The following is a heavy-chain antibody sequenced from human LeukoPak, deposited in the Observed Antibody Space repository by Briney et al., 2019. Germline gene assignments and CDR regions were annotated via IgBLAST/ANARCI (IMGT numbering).Heavy chain of an antibody. CDR3: AKGEELRAFDY. Sequence: GGSLRLSCAVSGFTFSDYYMSWVRQAPGKGLEWVSAISGSGGSTYYADSVKGRFTISRDNSKNTLYLQMNSLRAEDTAVYYCAKGEELRAFDYWGQGTLVTVSS. D-gene: IGHD1-26*01. CDR2: ISGSGGST. CDR1: GFTFSDYY. J-gene: IGHJ4*02. V-gene: IGHV3-23*01.